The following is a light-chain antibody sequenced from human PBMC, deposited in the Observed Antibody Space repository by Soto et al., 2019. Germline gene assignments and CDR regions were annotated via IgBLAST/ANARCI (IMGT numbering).Light chain of an antibody. V-gene: IGKV3-15*01. CDR3: QQYNNWPRT. Sequence: TQSPATLSVYPGERAPLSCRASQSVSSNLAWYQQKPGQAPRLLIYGASTRATGIPARFSGSGSGTEFTLTISSLQSEDFAVYYCQQYNNWPRTFGQGTKVDI. CDR2: GAS. CDR1: QSVSSN. J-gene: IGKJ1*01.